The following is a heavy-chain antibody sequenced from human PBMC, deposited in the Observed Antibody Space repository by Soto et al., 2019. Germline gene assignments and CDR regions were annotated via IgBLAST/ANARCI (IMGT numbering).Heavy chain of an antibody. CDR1: GGSISSGGYY. J-gene: IGHJ4*02. V-gene: IGHV4-31*03. CDR2: IYYSGST. CDR3: ARGNGDYVTFDY. D-gene: IGHD4-17*01. Sequence: SETLSLTCTVSGGSISSGGYYWSWIRQHPGKGLEWIGYIYYSGSTYYNPSLKSRVTISVDTSKNQFSLKLSSVTAADTAVYYCARGNGDYVTFDYWGQGTLVTVSS.